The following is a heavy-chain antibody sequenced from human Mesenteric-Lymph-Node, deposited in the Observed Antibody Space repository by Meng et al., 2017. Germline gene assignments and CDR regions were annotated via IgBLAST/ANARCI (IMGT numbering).Heavy chain of an antibody. D-gene: IGHD6-13*01. Sequence: SETLSLTCTVSGASVNSGSHHWSWIRQPPGKGLEWIGYIYYTGSTNYNPSLKSRVTISVDTSKNQFSLKLSSVTAADTAVYYCARDGSSWYVGFRFDPWGQGTLVTVSS. CDR3: ARDGSSWYVGFRFDP. V-gene: IGHV4-61*01. J-gene: IGHJ5*02. CDR1: GASVNSGSHH. CDR2: IYYTGST.